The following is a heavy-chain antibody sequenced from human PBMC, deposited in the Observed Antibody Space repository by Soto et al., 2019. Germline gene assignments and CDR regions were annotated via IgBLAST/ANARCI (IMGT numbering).Heavy chain of an antibody. CDR3: ASSSTVTADWYFDL. CDR2: NRNKANNYAT. D-gene: IGHD4-17*01. J-gene: IGHJ2*01. CDR1: GFTFSGSA. V-gene: IGHV3-73*01. Sequence: EVQLVESGGGLVQPGGSLKLSCAASGFTFSGSAMHWVRQASGKGLEWVGRNRNKANNYATAYAASVKGRFTISRDDSKKLAYLPMNGLKTEDTAVYYCASSSTVTADWYFDLWGRGTLVTVSS.